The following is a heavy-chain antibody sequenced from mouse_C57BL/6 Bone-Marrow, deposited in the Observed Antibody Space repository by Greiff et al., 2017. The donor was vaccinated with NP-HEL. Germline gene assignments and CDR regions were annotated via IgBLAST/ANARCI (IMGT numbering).Heavy chain of an antibody. D-gene: IGHD1-1*01. J-gene: IGHJ2*01. CDR3: AGDRRYYYG. CDR2: ITHSGET. Sequence: ESGPGLVKPSQSLFLTCSISGFPITSGYYWFWIRQSPGKPLEWMGYITHSGETFYNPSLQSPISITRETSKNQFFLQLNSVTTEDTAMYYCAGDRRYYYGWGQGTTLTVSS. CDR1: GFPITSGYY. V-gene: IGHV12-3*01.